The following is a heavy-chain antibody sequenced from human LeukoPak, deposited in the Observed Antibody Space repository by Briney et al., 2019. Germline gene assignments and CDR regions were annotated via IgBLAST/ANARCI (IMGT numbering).Heavy chain of an antibody. CDR2: IDPSDSYT. CDR3: ATYRVANDAFDI. D-gene: IGHD1-26*01. V-gene: IGHV5-10-1*01. Sequence: GESLKISCKGSGYSFTSYWISWVHQMSGKGLEWMGRIDPSDSYTDYSPSLQGHVTISVDKSISTAHLQWSSLKASDTAMYYCATYRVANDAFDIWGQGTMVTVSS. CDR1: GYSFTSYW. J-gene: IGHJ3*02.